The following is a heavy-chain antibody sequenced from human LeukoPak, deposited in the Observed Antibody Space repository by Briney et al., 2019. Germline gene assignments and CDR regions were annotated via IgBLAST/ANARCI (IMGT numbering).Heavy chain of an antibody. J-gene: IGHJ5*02. CDR3: ARVRTPSGLFWFDP. CDR1: GYTFTDYY. CDR2: INPNSGGT. V-gene: IGHV1-2*02. Sequence: ASVKVSCKASGYTFTDYYMHWVRQAPGQGLEWMGWINPNSGGTNYAQKFQGRVTMTRDTSISTAYMELSRLRSDDTAVYYCARVRTPSGLFWFDPWGQGTLVTVSS. D-gene: IGHD3/OR15-3a*01.